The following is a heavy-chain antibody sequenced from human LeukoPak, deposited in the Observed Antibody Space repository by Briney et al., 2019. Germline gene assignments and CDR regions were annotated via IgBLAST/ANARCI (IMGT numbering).Heavy chain of an antibody. Sequence: SSETLSLTCAVYGGSFCGYYWSWIRQPPGKGLEWIGEINHSGSTNYNPSLKSRVTISVDTSKNQFSLKPSSVTAADTAVYYCARGPQKWLLATYYFDYWGQGTLVTVSS. J-gene: IGHJ4*02. CDR2: INHSGST. D-gene: IGHD3-22*01. CDR1: GGSFCGYY. V-gene: IGHV4-34*01. CDR3: ARGPQKWLLATYYFDY.